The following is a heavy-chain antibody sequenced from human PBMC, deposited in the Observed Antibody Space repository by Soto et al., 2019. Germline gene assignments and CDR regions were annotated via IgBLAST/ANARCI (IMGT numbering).Heavy chain of an antibody. CDR2: IYWDDDK. CDR3: AHRVGAPGYFDY. J-gene: IGHJ4*02. CDR1: GFSLSTSGVG. V-gene: IGHV2-5*02. Sequence: KESGPTLVTPTQTLTLTCTFSGFSLSTSGVGVGWIRQPPGKALEWLALIYWDDDKRYRPSLRSRLTITKDTSKNQVVLTMTNMDPVDTATYYCAHRVGAPGYFDYWGQGTLVTVSS.